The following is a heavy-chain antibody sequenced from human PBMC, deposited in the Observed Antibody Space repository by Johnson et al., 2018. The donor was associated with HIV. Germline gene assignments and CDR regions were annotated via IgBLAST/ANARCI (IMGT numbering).Heavy chain of an antibody. V-gene: IGHV3-30*04. J-gene: IGHJ3*01. CDR3: GRGMAAAN. CDR1: GFTFSSYA. Sequence: QVQLVESGGGVVQPGRSLRLSCAASGFTFSSYAMHWVRQAPGKGLEWVAVISYDGSNKYYVDSVTGRFTISRDNADNSLSLQMNSLTVDDTAIYYCGRGMAAANWGQGTMVTVSS. CDR2: ISYDGSNK. D-gene: IGHD6-13*01.